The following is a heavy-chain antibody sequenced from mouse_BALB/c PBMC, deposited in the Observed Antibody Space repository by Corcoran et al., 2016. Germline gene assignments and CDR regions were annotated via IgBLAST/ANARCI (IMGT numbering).Heavy chain of an antibody. Sequence: EVLLQQTGPELVKSEASVKISCRTSGYTFTEYTMHLVKQRHGKSLEWIGGINPNNGGTSYNQKFKGKATLTVDKSSSTAYMELRSLTSEDSAVYYCVRGDYYGSSYWYFDVWGAGTTVTVSS. CDR2: INPNNGGT. V-gene: IGHV1-18*01. CDR1: GYTFTEYT. J-gene: IGHJ1*01. D-gene: IGHD1-1*01. CDR3: VRGDYYGSSYWYFDV.